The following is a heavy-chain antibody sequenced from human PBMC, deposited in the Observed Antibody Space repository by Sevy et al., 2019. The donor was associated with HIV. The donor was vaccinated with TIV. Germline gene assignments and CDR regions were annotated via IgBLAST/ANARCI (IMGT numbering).Heavy chain of an antibody. CDR1: GFTFSAYR. D-gene: IGHD3-9*01. J-gene: IGHJ4*02. Sequence: GGSLRLSCEASGFTFSAYRMNWVRQAPGKGLEWVSHISDSSGTIYYADSVKGRFTISRDNAKSSLCLEMNSLRHDDTAIYYCSRDDHDSSAGYYYWWSDYWGQGTLVTVSS. V-gene: IGHV3-48*02. CDR2: ISDSSGTI. CDR3: SRDDHDSSAGYYYWWSDY.